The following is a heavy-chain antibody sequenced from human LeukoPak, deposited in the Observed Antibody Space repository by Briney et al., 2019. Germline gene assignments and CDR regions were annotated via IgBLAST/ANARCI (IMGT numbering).Heavy chain of an antibody. V-gene: IGHV4-4*09. D-gene: IGHD5-18*01. J-gene: IGHJ4*02. CDR2: IYTSGST. CDR1: GGSISSYY. Sequence: SETLSLTCTVSGGSISSYYWSWIRKPPGKGLEWLGYIYTSGSTNYNPSLKSRVTISVDTSKNQFSLKLSSVTAADTAVYYCARLYGYSYGFDYWGQGTLVTVSS. CDR3: ARLYGYSYGFDY.